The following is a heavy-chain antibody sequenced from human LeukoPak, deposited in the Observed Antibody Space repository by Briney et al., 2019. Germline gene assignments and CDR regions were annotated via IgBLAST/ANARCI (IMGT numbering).Heavy chain of an antibody. Sequence: ASVKVSCKASGYTFTNYGLSWVRQAPGHGLEWMGWINAYNGKTTYAPRFEGRLTMTTDTSTGTAYMDLRSLISDDTAVYYCARVPKKWLALYYFDYWGQGTLVTVSS. D-gene: IGHD6-19*01. CDR2: INAYNGKT. CDR3: ARVPKKWLALYYFDY. CDR1: GYTFTNYG. V-gene: IGHV1-18*01. J-gene: IGHJ4*02.